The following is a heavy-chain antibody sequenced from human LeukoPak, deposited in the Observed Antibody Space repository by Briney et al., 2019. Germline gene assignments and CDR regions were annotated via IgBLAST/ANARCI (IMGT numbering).Heavy chain of an antibody. Sequence: GGSLRLSCAASGFTFSSYEMNWVRQAPGKGLEWVSYISSSGSTIYYADSVKGRFTISRDDAKNSLYLQMNSRRAEDTAVYYCAELGITMIGGVWGKGTTVTISS. J-gene: IGHJ6*04. CDR2: ISSSGSTI. D-gene: IGHD3-10*02. V-gene: IGHV3-48*03. CDR3: AELGITMIGGV. CDR1: GFTFSSYE.